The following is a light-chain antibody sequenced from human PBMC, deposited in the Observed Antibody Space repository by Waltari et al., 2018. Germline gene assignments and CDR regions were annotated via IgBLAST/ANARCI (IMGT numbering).Light chain of an antibody. CDR1: QSVSSN. CDR2: GAS. J-gene: IGKJ1*01. V-gene: IGKV3-15*01. CDR3: QQYNNWLT. Sequence: EIVMTQSPATLSVSPGERATLSCRASQSVSSNLAWYQQKPGQAPRLLIYGASTRATGIPARFSVSGSGTEFTLTISSLQSEYFAVYYCQQYNNWLTFGQGTKVEIK.